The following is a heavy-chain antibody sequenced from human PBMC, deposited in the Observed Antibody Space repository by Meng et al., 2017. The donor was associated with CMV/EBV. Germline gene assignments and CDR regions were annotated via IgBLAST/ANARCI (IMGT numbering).Heavy chain of an antibody. CDR2: INWNGGST. CDR1: GFTFDDYG. CDR3: ARGSAYYVFLFDY. Sequence: GESLKISCASSGFTFDDYGMNWVRQAPGKGLEWVSGINWNGGSTGYADSVKGRFTISRDNAKNSLYLQMNSLRAEDTALYYCARGSAYYVFLFDYWGQGTLVTVSS. J-gene: IGHJ4*02. V-gene: IGHV3-20*04. D-gene: IGHD3-3*01.